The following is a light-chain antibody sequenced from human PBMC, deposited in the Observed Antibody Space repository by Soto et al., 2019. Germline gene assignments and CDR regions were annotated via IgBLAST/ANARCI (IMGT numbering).Light chain of an antibody. Sequence: NVLTQSPGTLSLSTGERANLSCRASQSVSNNYLAWYQQKPGQAPRLLIYGASNRATGIPDRFSGSGSGTDFTLTISRLEPEDFAVYYCQQRSNWPITFGQGTLLEIK. CDR2: GAS. CDR3: QQRSNWPIT. J-gene: IGKJ5*01. V-gene: IGKV3D-20*02. CDR1: QSVSNNY.